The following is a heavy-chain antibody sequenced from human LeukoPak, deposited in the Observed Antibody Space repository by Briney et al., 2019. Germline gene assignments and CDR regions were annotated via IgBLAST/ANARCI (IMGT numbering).Heavy chain of an antibody. Sequence: SETLSLTCTVSGGSMSSYYWSWIRHPPGEGLEWSGYISYSGSTNYIPSLKSRVTISLDKSNNQFSLKLNSVTAADTAVYYCARGGTGSGWLYYFDYWGQGTLVTVSS. D-gene: IGHD3-22*01. V-gene: IGHV4-59*01. CDR3: ARGGTGSGWLYYFDY. CDR1: GGSMSSYY. CDR2: ISYSGST. J-gene: IGHJ4*02.